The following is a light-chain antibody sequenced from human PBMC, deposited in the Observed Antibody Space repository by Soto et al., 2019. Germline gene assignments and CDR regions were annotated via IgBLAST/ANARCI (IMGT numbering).Light chain of an antibody. J-gene: IGLJ2*01. Sequence: QSVLTQPASVSGSPGQSITISCNGTSSDIGGFNYVSWYQQHPGKAPTLIIYEVSNRPSGISHRFSGSKSGDTASLTISGLQAEHEADYYCSSFTNTTTLVLFGGGTQLTVL. CDR2: EVS. CDR1: SSDIGGFNY. V-gene: IGLV2-14*03. CDR3: SSFTNTTTLVL.